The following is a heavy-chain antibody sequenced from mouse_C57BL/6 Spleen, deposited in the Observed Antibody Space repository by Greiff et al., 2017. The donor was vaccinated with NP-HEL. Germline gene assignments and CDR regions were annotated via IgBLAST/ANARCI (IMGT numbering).Heavy chain of an antibody. D-gene: IGHD2-3*01. J-gene: IGHJ4*01. Sequence: QVQLQQPGAELVKPGASVKLSCKASGYTFTSYWMHWVKQRPGRGLEWIGRLDPNRGGTKYNEKFKSKATLTVDKPSSTAYMQLSSLTSEDSAVYYCARRNDGYYDYAMDYWGQGTSVTVSS. CDR2: LDPNRGGT. CDR3: ARRNDGYYDYAMDY. V-gene: IGHV1-72*01. CDR1: GYTFTSYW.